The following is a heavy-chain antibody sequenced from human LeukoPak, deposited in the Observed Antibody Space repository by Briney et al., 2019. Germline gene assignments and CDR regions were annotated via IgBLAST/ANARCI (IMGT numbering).Heavy chain of an antibody. Sequence: PGGSLRLSCAASGFTFSSYGMHWVRQAPGKGLEWVAVIWYDGSNKYYADSVKGRFTISRDNSKNTLYLQMNSLRAEDTAVYYCAKTMVAAAGPLSYWGQGTLVTVSS. D-gene: IGHD6-13*01. CDR2: IWYDGSNK. J-gene: IGHJ4*02. CDR3: AKTMVAAAGPLSY. CDR1: GFTFSSYG. V-gene: IGHV3-33*06.